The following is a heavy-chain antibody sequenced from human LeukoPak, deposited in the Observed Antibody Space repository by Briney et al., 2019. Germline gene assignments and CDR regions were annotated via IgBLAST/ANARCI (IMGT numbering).Heavy chain of an antibody. CDR2: IDRDDDK. J-gene: IGHJ4*02. CDR3: ARISAYGDYYFDY. V-gene: IGHV2-70*01. CDR1: GFSLHTRGMC. D-gene: IGHD4-17*01. Sequence: VSGPTLVNPPQTLTLTCTFSGFSLHTRGMCVSWIRQPPGKALEWLSLIDRDDDKYYSTSLKTRLTISKDTFKNQVVLTMTNMDPVDTATYYCARISAYGDYYFDYWGQGTLVTVSS.